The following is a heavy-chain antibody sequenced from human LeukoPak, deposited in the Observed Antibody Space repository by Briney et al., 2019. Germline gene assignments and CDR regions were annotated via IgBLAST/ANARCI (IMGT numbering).Heavy chain of an antibody. J-gene: IGHJ4*02. CDR2: ICSSSSYI. Sequence: GGSLRLYCAASGFTFCSYSMKWVRPAPGKELEGVSSICSSSSYIYYADSVKGRFTISRDNAKNSLYLQMNSLRGEDTAVYYCASQKRESLILSGYFLWGQGTLVTVSS. V-gene: IGHV3-21*01. D-gene: IGHD3-3*01. CDR1: GFTFCSYS. CDR3: ASQKRESLILSGYFL.